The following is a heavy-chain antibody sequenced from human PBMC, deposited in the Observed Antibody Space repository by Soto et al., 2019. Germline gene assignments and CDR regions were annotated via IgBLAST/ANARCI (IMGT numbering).Heavy chain of an antibody. Sequence: LSLTCAVYGGSFSGYYWSWIRQPPGKGLEWIGEINHSGSTNYNPSLKSRVTISVDTSKNPFSLNLSSVTAADTAVYYCAGGRGRQQLVMSYYYGMDVWGQGTTVTVSS. CDR1: GGSFSGYY. CDR2: INHSGST. V-gene: IGHV4-34*01. CDR3: AGGRGRQQLVMSYYYGMDV. D-gene: IGHD6-13*01. J-gene: IGHJ6*02.